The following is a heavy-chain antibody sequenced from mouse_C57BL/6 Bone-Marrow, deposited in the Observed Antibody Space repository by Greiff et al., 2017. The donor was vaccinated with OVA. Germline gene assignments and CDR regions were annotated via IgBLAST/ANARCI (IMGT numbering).Heavy chain of an antibody. CDR1: GYTFTDYY. J-gene: IGHJ2*01. V-gene: IGHV1-19*01. Sequence: EVKLVESGPVLVKPGASVKMSCKASGYTFTDYYMNWVKQSHGKSLEWIGVINPYNGGTSYNQKFKGKATLTVDKSSSTAYMELNSLTSEDSAVYYCAREMGNYWGQGTTLTVSS. D-gene: IGHD2-3*01. CDR2: INPYNGGT. CDR3: AREMGNY.